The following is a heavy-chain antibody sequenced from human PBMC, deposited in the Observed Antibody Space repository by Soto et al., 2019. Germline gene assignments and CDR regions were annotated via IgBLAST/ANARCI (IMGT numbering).Heavy chain of an antibody. Sequence: QVQLVQSGAEVKKPGASVKVSCKASGYTFTSYGISWVRQAPGQWLEWVGWISGYDGNTDYAHKFLGRVTMTTDTSTNTAYMDLRSLRSDDTAVYYCARHNSQWPNGFDPCGQGTPVTVSS. CDR2: ISGYDGNT. CDR3: ARHNSQWPNGFDP. J-gene: IGHJ5*02. V-gene: IGHV1-18*01. D-gene: IGHD1-1*01. CDR1: GYTFTSYG.